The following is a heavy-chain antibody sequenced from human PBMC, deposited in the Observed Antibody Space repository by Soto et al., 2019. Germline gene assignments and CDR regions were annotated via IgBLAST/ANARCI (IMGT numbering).Heavy chain of an antibody. CDR3: ARHDCISTSCYYYYYYGMDV. CDR2: IIPIFGTA. Sequence: QVQLVQSGAEVKKPGSSVKVSCKASGGTFSSYAISWVRQAPGQGLECMGGIIPIFGTANYAQKFQGSFTITADESTSTAYMELSSLRSEDTAVYYCARHDCISTSCYYYYYYGMDVWCQGTTVTVSS. D-gene: IGHD2-2*01. J-gene: IGHJ6*02. CDR1: GGTFSSYA. V-gene: IGHV1-69*12.